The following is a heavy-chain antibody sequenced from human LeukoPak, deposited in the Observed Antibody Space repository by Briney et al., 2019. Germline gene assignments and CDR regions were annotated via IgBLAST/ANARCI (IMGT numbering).Heavy chain of an antibody. J-gene: IGHJ4*02. CDR3: ARNREWAFDY. CDR1: GFTFSRYW. CDR2: IKQDGSEK. Sequence: GGSLRLSCAASGFTFSRYWMSWVRQAPGKGLEWVANIKQDGSEKYYVDSVKGRFTFSRDNAKNSLYLQMNSLRVEDTAVYYCARNREWAFDYWGQGSLVTVSS. V-gene: IGHV3-7*02. D-gene: IGHD1-26*01.